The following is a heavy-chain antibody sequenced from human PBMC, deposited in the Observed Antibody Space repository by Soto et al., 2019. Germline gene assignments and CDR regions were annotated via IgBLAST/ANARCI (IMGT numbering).Heavy chain of an antibody. V-gene: IGHV1-69*13. CDR3: ADSIAARPGYYGMDV. J-gene: IGHJ6*02. Sequence: SVKVSCKASGGTFSSYAISWVRQAPGQGLEWMGGIIPIFGTANYAQKFQGRVTITADESTSTAYMELSSLRSEDTAVYYCADSIAARPGYYGMDVWGQGTTVTVSS. D-gene: IGHD6-6*01. CDR2: IIPIFGTA. CDR1: GGTFSSYA.